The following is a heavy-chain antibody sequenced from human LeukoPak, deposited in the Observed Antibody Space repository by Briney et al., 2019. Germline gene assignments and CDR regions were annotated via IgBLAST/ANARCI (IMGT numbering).Heavy chain of an antibody. J-gene: IGHJ3*02. V-gene: IGHV5-51*01. D-gene: IGHD3-10*01. Sequence: GESLNISCKCSGYSFTSYWIGWVRQMPGKGLERMGIIYPGDSHTRYSPSFQGQVTISATKSITTPYLPWRRRQASTTAIYSGARLGPYYYGSGSYYDPADAFDIWGQGTMVTVSS. CDR1: GYSFTSYW. CDR3: ARLGPYYYGSGSYYDPADAFDI. CDR2: IYPGDSHT.